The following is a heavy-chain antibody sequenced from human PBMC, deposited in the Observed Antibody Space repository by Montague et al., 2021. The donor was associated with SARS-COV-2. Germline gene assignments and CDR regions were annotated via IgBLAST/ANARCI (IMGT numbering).Heavy chain of an antibody. CDR2: LLLGRNT. D-gene: IGHD3-3*01. Sequence: SETLSLTCTVSGVVELRRRSEEHTSELQSLAEFVCRLLLGRNTKYNPSLKSRATISVDTSKNQFSLTLSSMTAADTAVYYCVRARGGTILRVICAYYGMDSWGQGTTVTVS. J-gene: IGHJ6*02. V-gene: IGHV4-61*10. CDR3: VRARGGTILRVICAYYGMDS. CDR1: GVVELRRR.